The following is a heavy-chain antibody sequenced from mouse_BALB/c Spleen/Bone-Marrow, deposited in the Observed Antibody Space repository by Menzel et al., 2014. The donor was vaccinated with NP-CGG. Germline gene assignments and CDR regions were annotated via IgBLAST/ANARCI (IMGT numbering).Heavy chain of an antibody. J-gene: IGHJ2*01. CDR1: GYSITSDYA. CDR3: ARKFYYFDY. Sequence: EVKLMESGPGLVKPSQSLSLTCTVTGYSITSDYAWYWIRQFPGNKLEWMGSISYSGGTDYNPTLKSRFSITRDTSKNQFFLQLNSVTAEDTATYYCARKFYYFDYWGHGTTLTVSS. CDR2: ISYSGGT. V-gene: IGHV3-2*02.